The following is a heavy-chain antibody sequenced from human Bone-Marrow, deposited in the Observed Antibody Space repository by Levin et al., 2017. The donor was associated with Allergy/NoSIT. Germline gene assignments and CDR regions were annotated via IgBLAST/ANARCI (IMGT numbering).Heavy chain of an antibody. CDR3: ARDRTYGILRNYDMND. V-gene: IGHV3-21*01. CDR2: INSGSTDI. J-gene: IGHJ6*02. D-gene: IGHD3-9*01. CDR1: GFNFSTYN. Sequence: GGSLRLSCAASGFNFSTYNMNWVRQAPGKALEWVSSINSGSTDIYYADSLKGRFTISRDNAENSLYLQMNGLRAGDTAVYYCARDRTYGILRNYDMNDWGQETTVTVSS.